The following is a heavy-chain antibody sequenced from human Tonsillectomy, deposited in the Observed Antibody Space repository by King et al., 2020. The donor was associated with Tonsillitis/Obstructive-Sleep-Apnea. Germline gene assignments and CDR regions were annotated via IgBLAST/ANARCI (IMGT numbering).Heavy chain of an antibody. CDR3: ARIEAGERLAANWFDP. CDR1: GDSVSSNSAA. V-gene: IGHV6-1*01. J-gene: IGHJ5*02. D-gene: IGHD6-19*01. Sequence: VQLQQSGPGLVKPSQTLSLTCAISGDSVSSNSAAWNWIRQSPSRGLEWLGRTYYRSKWYTDYAVSVKSRITINPDTSKNQYSLQLNSVTPEDTAVYYCARIEAGERLAANWFDPWGQGTLVTVSS. CDR2: TYYRSKWYT.